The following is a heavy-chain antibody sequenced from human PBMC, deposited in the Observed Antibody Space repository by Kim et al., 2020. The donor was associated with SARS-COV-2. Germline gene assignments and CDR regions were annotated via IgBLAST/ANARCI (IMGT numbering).Heavy chain of an antibody. Sequence: GGSLRLSCAASGFTFSSYAMHWVRQAPGKGLEWVAVISYDGSNKYYADSVKGRFTISRDNSKNTLYLQMNSLRAEDTAVYYCARGHYYDSSGYYHYPRMDAFDIWGQGTMVTVSS. CDR2: ISYDGSNK. J-gene: IGHJ3*02. D-gene: IGHD3-22*01. CDR1: GFTFSSYA. CDR3: ARGHYYDSSGYYHYPRMDAFDI. V-gene: IGHV3-30*04.